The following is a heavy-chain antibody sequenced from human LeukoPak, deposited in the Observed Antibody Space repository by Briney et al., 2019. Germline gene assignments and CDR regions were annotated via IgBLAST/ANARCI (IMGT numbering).Heavy chain of an antibody. V-gene: IGHV3-21*01. CDR1: RFTFSTYT. Sequence: GGSLRLSCAASRFTFSTYTMNWVRQAPGKGLQWVSSISDSGGATFNADSLRGRFTISRDNAKNSLYLQMNSLTAEDTAVYYCVRGDRRGYWGQGTLVTVSS. CDR3: VRGDRRGY. D-gene: IGHD2-21*01. CDR2: ISDSGGAT. J-gene: IGHJ4*02.